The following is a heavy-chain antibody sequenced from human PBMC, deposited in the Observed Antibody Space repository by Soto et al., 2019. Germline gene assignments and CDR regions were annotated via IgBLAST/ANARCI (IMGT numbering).Heavy chain of an antibody. CDR2: IIPILGIA. D-gene: IGHD4-17*01. CDR1: GGTFSSYT. Sequence: QVQLVQSGAEVKKPGSSVKVSCKASGGTFSSYTISWVRQAPGQGLEWMGRIIPILGIANYAQKFQGRVTITADKSTSTAYMELSSLRSEDTAVYYCARLLEGYGDYVDGKPPDYWGQGTLVTVSS. V-gene: IGHV1-69*02. CDR3: ARLLEGYGDYVDGKPPDY. J-gene: IGHJ4*02.